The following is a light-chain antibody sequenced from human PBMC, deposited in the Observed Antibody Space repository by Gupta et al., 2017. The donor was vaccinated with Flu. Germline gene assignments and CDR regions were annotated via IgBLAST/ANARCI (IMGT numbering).Light chain of an antibody. CDR3: QQGGSSPRT. J-gene: IGKJ1*01. V-gene: IGKV3-20*01. CDR1: QSVSTSY. Sequence: EIVLTQSPGTLSLSPGERATLSCRASQSVSTSYLAWYQQKPGQAPRLLTYGASSRATGIPDRFSGSGSGTDFTLTISRLEPEDFAVYYCQQGGSSPRTFGQGTKVEIK. CDR2: GAS.